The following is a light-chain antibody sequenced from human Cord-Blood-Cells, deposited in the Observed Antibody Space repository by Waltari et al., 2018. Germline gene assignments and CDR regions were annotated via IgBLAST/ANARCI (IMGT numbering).Light chain of an antibody. Sequence: QSVLTQPPSASGTPGQRVTISCSGSSSNIGSNTVNWYQQLPGPAPQPLIYSNHRRPSGCRDRFSGSKSGTSASLAISGLQSEDEADYYCAAWDDSLNGWVFGGGTKLTVL. J-gene: IGLJ3*02. CDR1: SSNIGSNT. V-gene: IGLV1-44*01. CDR2: SNH. CDR3: AAWDDSLNGWV.